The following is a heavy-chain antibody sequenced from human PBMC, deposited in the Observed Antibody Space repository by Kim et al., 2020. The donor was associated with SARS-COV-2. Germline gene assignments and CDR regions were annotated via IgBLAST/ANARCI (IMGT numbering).Heavy chain of an antibody. D-gene: IGHD6-19*01. V-gene: IGHV1-46*01. CDR3: ARGLVAGTGDYFGMDV. Sequence: VQGRVTMTRDTSTSTVYMELSSLRSEDTAVYYCARGLVAGTGDYFGMDVWGQGTTVTVSS. J-gene: IGHJ6*02.